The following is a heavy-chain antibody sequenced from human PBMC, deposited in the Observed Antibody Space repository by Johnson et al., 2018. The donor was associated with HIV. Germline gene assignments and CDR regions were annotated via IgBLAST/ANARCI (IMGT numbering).Heavy chain of an antibody. CDR1: GITFSDYA. D-gene: IGHD6-19*01. J-gene: IGHJ3*02. V-gene: IGHV3-30-3*01. Sequence: QVQLVESGGGVVQPGRSLRLSCAASGITFSDYAMHWVRQAPGKGLEWVAVISYDGSNKYYADSVKGRFTISRDNSKNTLYLQMNSLRAEDTAVYYCARVRSLRSVAGEDAFDTWGQGTMVNVSS. CDR2: ISYDGSNK. CDR3: ARVRSLRSVAGEDAFDT.